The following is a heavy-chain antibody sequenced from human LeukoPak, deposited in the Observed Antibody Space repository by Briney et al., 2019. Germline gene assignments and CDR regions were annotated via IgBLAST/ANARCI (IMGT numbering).Heavy chain of an antibody. Sequence: GGSLRLSCAASEFSVGSNYMTWVRQALGKGLEWVSLIYSGGSTYYAGSVRGRFTISRDNSKNTLYLQMNSLRAEDTAVYYCAKDLLRRSWNDFPRPYYYYMDVWGKGTTVTVSS. D-gene: IGHD1-1*01. J-gene: IGHJ6*03. CDR3: AKDLLRRSWNDFPRPYYYYMDV. CDR1: EFSVGSNY. CDR2: IYSGGST. V-gene: IGHV3-53*01.